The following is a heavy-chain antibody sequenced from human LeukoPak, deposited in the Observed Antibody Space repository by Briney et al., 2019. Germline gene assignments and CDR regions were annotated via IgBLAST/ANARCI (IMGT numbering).Heavy chain of an antibody. CDR1: GGSFSGYY. CDR2: INHSGST. CDR3: AVIAAAGPFDY. V-gene: IGHV4-34*01. D-gene: IGHD6-13*01. Sequence: PSETLSLTCAVYGGSFSGYYWSWIRQPPGKGLEWIGEINHSGSTNYNPSLKSRVTISVDTSKNQFSLKLSSVTAADTAVYYCAVIAAAGPFDYWGQGTLVTVSS. J-gene: IGHJ4*02.